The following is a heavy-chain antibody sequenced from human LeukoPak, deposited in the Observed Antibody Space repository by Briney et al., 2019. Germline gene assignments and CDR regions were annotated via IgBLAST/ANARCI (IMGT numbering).Heavy chain of an antibody. CDR3: ARGTATDIDY. J-gene: IGHJ4*02. CDR1: GYTFTGYY. Sequence: ASVKVPCKASGYTFTGYYMNWVRQAPGQGLGWMGWVNPNSGGTNYAQKFQGRVTITRDTSISTAYMELSRLRSDDTAVYYCARGTATDIDYWGQGTLVTVS. V-gene: IGHV1-2*02. D-gene: IGHD5-24*01. CDR2: VNPNSGGT.